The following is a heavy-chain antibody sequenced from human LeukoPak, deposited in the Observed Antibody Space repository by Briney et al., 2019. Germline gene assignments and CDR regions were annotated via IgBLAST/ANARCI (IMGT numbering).Heavy chain of an antibody. D-gene: IGHD3-3*01. V-gene: IGHV4-34*01. Sequence: SETLSLTCAVYGGSFSGYYWSWIRQPPGKGLEWIGEINHSGSTNYNPSLKSRVTISVDTSKNQFSLKLSSVTAADTAVYYCAREPKSVLRFLEWLGAYFDYWGQGTLVTASS. CDR3: AREPKSVLRFLEWLGAYFDY. J-gene: IGHJ4*02. CDR1: GGSFSGYY. CDR2: INHSGST.